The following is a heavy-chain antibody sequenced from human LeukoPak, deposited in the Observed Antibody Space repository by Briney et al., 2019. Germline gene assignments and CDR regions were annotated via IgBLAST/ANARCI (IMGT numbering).Heavy chain of an antibody. Sequence: ASVKVSCKASGYTFTGYYMHWVRQAPGQGLEWMGWINPNSGGTNYTQKFQGRVTMTRDTSISTAYMELSRLRSDDTAVYYCARAGCSSTSCYNWGQGTLVTVSS. V-gene: IGHV1-2*02. CDR1: GYTFTGYY. CDR3: ARAGCSSTSCYN. CDR2: INPNSGGT. D-gene: IGHD2-2*02. J-gene: IGHJ4*02.